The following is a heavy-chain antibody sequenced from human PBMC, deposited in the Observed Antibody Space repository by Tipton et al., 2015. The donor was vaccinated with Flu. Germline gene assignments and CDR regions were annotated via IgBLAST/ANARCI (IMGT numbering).Heavy chain of an antibody. J-gene: IGHJ6*02. CDR1: GGSFSGYY. D-gene: IGHD3-10*01. CDR3: ARSVVGSGSQYPVGYYYYGMDV. CDR2: IDHSGTT. Sequence: TLSLTCVVHGGSFSGYYWSWIGRSPGKGLEWIGEIDHSGTTNYSPSLKSRVTISRDTSKIQFSLNMGSVTAADTAVYYCARSVVGSGSQYPVGYYYYGMDVWGQGTTVTVSS. V-gene: IGHV4-34*01.